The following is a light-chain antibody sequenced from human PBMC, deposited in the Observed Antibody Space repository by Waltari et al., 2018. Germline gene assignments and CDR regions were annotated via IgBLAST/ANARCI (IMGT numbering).Light chain of an antibody. Sequence: QSALTQPAHVSGSPGQANTISCTGTSREVGSYDLVPWYQQYPGKAPQVIILDVTYRPSGVSNRFSGSKSGNTASLTISGLQAEDEATYYCSSFTNTYTFVFGTGTKVTVL. CDR2: DVT. CDR3: SSFTNTYTFV. V-gene: IGLV2-14*02. J-gene: IGLJ1*01. CDR1: SREVGSYDL.